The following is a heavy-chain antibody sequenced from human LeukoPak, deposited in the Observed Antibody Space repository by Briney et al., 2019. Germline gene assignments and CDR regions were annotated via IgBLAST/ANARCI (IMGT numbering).Heavy chain of an antibody. V-gene: IGHV4-59*01. CDR1: GGSISSYY. CDR2: IYYSGST. J-gene: IGHJ3*02. D-gene: IGHD3-10*01. Sequence: SETLSLTCTVSGGSISSYYWSWIRQPPGKGLEWIGYIYYSGSTNYNPSLKSRVTISVDTSKNQFSLKLSSVTAADTAVYYCARWPPDYYGSGSYLDAFDIWGQGTMVTVSS. CDR3: ARWPPDYYGSGSYLDAFDI.